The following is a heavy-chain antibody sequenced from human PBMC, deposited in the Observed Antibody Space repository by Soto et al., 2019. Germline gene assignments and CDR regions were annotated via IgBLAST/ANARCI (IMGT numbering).Heavy chain of an antibody. V-gene: IGHV1-69*01. CDR1: GGTFSRHG. CDR2: IIPIAGIA. CDR3: ARDRGTGSYHYFDY. Sequence: QVHLVQSGAEVKKPGSSVKVSCKASGGTFSRHGINWVRQAPGQGLEWMGGIIPIAGIAHYAQKFQGRVTSTADESTSTVYMELSSLRSEDTAVDFCARDRGTGSYHYFDYWGQGTLVTVSS. D-gene: IGHD1-26*01. J-gene: IGHJ4*02.